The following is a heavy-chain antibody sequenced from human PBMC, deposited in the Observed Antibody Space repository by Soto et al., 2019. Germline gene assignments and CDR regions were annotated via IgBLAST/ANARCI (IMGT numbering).Heavy chain of an antibody. Sequence: QVQLVQSGAEVKKPGSSVKVSCKASGGTFSSYAISWVRQAPGQGLEWMGGIIPIFGTANYAQKFQGRVTITADESTSTGYMELSRLRSEDTAVYYCAREYYDSSGWGEVFDYWGQGTLVTVPS. CDR1: GGTFSSYA. J-gene: IGHJ4*02. CDR3: AREYYDSSGWGEVFDY. V-gene: IGHV1-69*01. CDR2: IIPIFGTA. D-gene: IGHD3-22*01.